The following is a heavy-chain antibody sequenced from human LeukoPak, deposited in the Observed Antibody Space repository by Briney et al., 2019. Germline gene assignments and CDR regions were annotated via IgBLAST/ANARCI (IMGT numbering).Heavy chain of an antibody. V-gene: IGHV3-48*04. Sequence: GGSLRLSCAASGFTFSSYSMNWVRQAPGKGLEWVSYISSSSSTIYYADSVKGRFTISRDNAKNSLYLQMNSLRAEDTAVYYCASKDTGRYTPFDFWGQGTLVTVSS. CDR3: ASKDTGRYTPFDF. CDR2: ISSSSSTI. D-gene: IGHD2-2*02. CDR1: GFTFSSYS. J-gene: IGHJ4*02.